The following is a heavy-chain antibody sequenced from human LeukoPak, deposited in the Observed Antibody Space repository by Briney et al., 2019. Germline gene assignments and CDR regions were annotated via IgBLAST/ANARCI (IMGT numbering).Heavy chain of an antibody. CDR1: GYTLTGYY. J-gene: IGHJ4*02. V-gene: IGHV1-2*02. CDR3: ARDRVGSGWPRPYYFEV. CDR2: INPNTGAT. D-gene: IGHD6-19*01. Sequence: ASVTVSCKASGYTLTGYYLHWVRQAPGQGLEWMGWINPNTGATHSAQKFQGRITMTRDSSISTAYMDLSRLRSDDTAVYYCARDRVGSGWPRPYYFEVWGKGTLVTVSS.